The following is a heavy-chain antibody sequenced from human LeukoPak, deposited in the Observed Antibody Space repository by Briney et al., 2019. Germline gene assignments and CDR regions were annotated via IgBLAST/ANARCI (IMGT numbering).Heavy chain of an antibody. CDR1: GFTFSNAW. CDR2: IKSKTDGGTT. V-gene: IGHV3-15*01. D-gene: IGHD6-19*01. CDR3: TTYSSGSPTER. Sequence: PGGSLRLSCATSGFTFSNAWMSWVRQAPGKGLDWVGRIKSKTDGGTTDYNEAVKDRFTISRDDSKNTLYLQMVSLKTDDTAVYYCTTYSSGSPTERWGQGTLVTVSS. J-gene: IGHJ4*02.